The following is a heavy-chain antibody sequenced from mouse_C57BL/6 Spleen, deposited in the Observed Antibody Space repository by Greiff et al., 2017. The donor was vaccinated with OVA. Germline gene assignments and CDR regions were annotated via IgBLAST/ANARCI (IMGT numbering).Heavy chain of an antibody. CDR3: ARSFYGSSLYYFDY. Sequence: EVKLVESGGGLVKPGGSLKLSCAASGFTFSDYGMHWVRQAPEKGLEWVAYISSGSSTIYYADTVKGRFTISRDNAKNTLFLQMTSLRSEDTAMYYCARSFYGSSLYYFDYWGQGTTLTVSS. J-gene: IGHJ2*01. CDR1: GFTFSDYG. D-gene: IGHD1-1*01. V-gene: IGHV5-17*01. CDR2: ISSGSSTI.